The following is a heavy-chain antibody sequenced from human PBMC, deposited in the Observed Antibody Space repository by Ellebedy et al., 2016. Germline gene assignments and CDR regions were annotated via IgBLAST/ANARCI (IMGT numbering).Heavy chain of an antibody. Sequence: SGPTLVKPTQTLTLTCTFSGFSLSISGVGVGWIRQPPGKALEWLALIYWDDEKRYSPSLKSRLTITKDISENQVVLTMTNMDPVDTATYYCAHRLRDTPMINWGQGTLVTVSS. CDR1: GFSLSISGVG. J-gene: IGHJ4*02. CDR3: AHRLRDTPMIN. CDR2: IYWDDEK. D-gene: IGHD5-18*01. V-gene: IGHV2-5*02.